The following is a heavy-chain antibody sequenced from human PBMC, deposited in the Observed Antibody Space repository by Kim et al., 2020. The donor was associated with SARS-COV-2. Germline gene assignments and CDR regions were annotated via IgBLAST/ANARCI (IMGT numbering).Heavy chain of an antibody. V-gene: IGHV4-59*01. CDR2: IYYSGST. Sequence: SETLSLTCTVSGGSISSYYWSWIRQPPGKGLEWIGYIYYSGSTNYNPSLKSRVTISVDTSKNQFSLKLSSVTAVDTAVYYCARRVVAASTHAFDIWGQGTMVTVSS. D-gene: IGHD2-15*01. CDR1: GGSISSYY. CDR3: ARRVVAASTHAFDI. J-gene: IGHJ3*02.